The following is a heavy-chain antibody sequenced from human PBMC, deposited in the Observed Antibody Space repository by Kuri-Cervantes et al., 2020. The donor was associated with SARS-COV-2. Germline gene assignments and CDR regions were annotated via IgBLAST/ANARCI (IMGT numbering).Heavy chain of an antibody. J-gene: IGHJ6*03. V-gene: IGHV4-39*07. D-gene: IGHD3-22*01. CDR2: IYYSGST. Sequence: SETLSLTCTVSGGSISSSSYYWGWIRQPPGTGLEWIGSIYYSGSTYYNPSLKSRVTISVDTSKNQFSLKLSSVTAADTAVYYCASLGDSSGYYLHYYYYMDVWGKGTTVTVSS. CDR1: GGSISSSSYY. CDR3: ASLGDSSGYYLHYYYYMDV.